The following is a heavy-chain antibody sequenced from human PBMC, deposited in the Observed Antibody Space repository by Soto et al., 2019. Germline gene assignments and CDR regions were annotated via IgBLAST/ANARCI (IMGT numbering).Heavy chain of an antibody. V-gene: IGHV1-18*01. CDR1: GYTFTSYG. J-gene: IGHJ4*02. CDR2: ISAYNGNT. D-gene: IGHD3-22*01. Sequence: ASVKVSCKASGYTFTSYGISWVRQAPGQGLEWMGWISAYNGNTNYAQKLQGRVTMTTDTSTSTAYMELRSLRSDDTAVYYCAKDFVYDSSGYLPYFDYWGQGNLVTVSS. CDR3: AKDFVYDSSGYLPYFDY.